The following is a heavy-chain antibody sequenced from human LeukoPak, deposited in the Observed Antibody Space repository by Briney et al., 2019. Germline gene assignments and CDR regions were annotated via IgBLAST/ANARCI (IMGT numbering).Heavy chain of an antibody. Sequence: ASVKVSCKASGYTFINYDINWVRQATGQGLEWMGWMNPNSGNTGYAQKFQGRVTMTRNTSISTAYMELSSLRSEDTAVYYCARDGYGDYPYNWFDPWGQGTLVTVSS. V-gene: IGHV1-8*02. J-gene: IGHJ5*02. D-gene: IGHD4-17*01. CDR3: ARDGYGDYPYNWFDP. CDR2: MNPNSGNT. CDR1: GYTFINYD.